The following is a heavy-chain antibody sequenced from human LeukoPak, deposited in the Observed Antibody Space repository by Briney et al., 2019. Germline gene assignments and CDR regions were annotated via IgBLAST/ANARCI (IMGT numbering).Heavy chain of an antibody. Sequence: SETLSLTCTVSGGSISSSSYYWGWIRQPPGKGLEWIGSIYYSGSTYYNPSLKSRVTISVDTSKNQFSLKLSSVTAADTAVYYCARDFGGYSGYDYSYWGQGTLVTVSS. J-gene: IGHJ4*02. CDR2: IYYSGST. CDR1: GGSISSSSYY. D-gene: IGHD5-12*01. CDR3: ARDFGGYSGYDYSY. V-gene: IGHV4-39*07.